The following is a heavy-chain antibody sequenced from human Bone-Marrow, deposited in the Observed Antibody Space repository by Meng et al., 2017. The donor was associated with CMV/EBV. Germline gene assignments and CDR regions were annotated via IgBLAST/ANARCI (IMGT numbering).Heavy chain of an antibody. CDR2: ISYDGSNK. J-gene: IGHJ6*01. V-gene: IGHV3-30*04. D-gene: IGHD4-17*01. Sequence: GESLKISCAASGFTFSSYAMHWVRQAPGKGLEWVAVISYDGSNKYYADSVKGRFTISRDNSKNTLHLQMNSLRAEDTAVYYCARFTVTTFLGIYYYYGMDFWGQGTTVTVSS. CDR3: ARFTVTTFLGIYYYYGMDF. CDR1: GFTFSSYA.